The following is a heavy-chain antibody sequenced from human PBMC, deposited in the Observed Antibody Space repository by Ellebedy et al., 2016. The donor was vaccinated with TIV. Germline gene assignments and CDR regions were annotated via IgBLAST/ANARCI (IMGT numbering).Heavy chain of an antibody. CDR3: ARELEHNRHFDN. D-gene: IGHD1/OR15-1a*01. Sequence: ASVKVSCKASGYIFTNYYMHWVRQAPGQGLGWMGIIKSNSGVTVYAPKFRGRVTVTSDTSTTTVHMELSGLISGDTAVYYCARELEHNRHFDNWGQGTLVTVSS. J-gene: IGHJ4*02. V-gene: IGHV1-46*01. CDR1: GYIFTNYY. CDR2: IKSNSGVT.